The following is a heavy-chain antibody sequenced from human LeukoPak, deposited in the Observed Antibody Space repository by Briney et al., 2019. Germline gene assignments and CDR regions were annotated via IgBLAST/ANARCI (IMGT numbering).Heavy chain of an antibody. V-gene: IGHV3-15*07. CDR2: IRTKSDGETV. CDR1: GFTFSSAC. D-gene: IGHD3-16*01. CDR3: ATPALGRRLYYYDY. J-gene: IGHJ4*02. Sequence: GESLRLSCAASGFTFSSACLSWVRQAPGKGLEWVGRIRTKSDGETVDYAAPVKGRFTISRDDSKNTLFLQMNSLKTEDTAVYYCATPALGRRLYYYDYWGQGTLVTVSP.